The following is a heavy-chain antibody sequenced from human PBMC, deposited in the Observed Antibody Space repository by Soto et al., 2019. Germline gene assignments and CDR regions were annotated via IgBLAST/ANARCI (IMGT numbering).Heavy chain of an antibody. CDR1: GVSINTGGFY. J-gene: IGHJ2*01. CDR3: VIAVRPTCNPGSWYFDR. Sequence: VQLQESGPGLVRPTQTLSLTCSVAGVSINTGGFYWTWIRQHPGKGLDWIGYVYYTGSTDYNPSLKSRATISADTSKNQFSRRLAPVTAADRAFYYCVIAVRPTCNPGSWYFDRWGRATLVTVSS. V-gene: IGHV4-31*03. CDR2: VYYTGST. D-gene: IGHD1-1*01.